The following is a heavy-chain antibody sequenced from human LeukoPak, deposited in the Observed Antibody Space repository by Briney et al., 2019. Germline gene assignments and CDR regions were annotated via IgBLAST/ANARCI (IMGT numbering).Heavy chain of an antibody. D-gene: IGHD3-22*01. J-gene: IGHJ4*02. CDR1: GGSISSYY. CDR3: ARHSGNYYDSSYYFDY. Sequence: PSETLSLTCTVSGGSISSYYWSWIRQPPGKGLEWIGYIYYSGSTNYNPSLKSRVTISVDTSKNQFSLKLSSVTAADTAVYYCARHSGNYYDSSYYFDYWGQGTLVTVSS. V-gene: IGHV4-59*08. CDR2: IYYSGST.